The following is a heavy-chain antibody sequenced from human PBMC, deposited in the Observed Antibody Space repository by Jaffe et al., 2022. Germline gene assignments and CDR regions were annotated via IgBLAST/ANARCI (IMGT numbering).Heavy chain of an antibody. CDR3: ARDPALGGYCSSTSCYHGGGFDY. J-gene: IGHJ4*02. V-gene: IGHV3-48*03. Sequence: EVQLVESGGGLVQPGGSLRLSCAASGFTFSSYEMNWVRQAPGKGLEWVSYISSSGSTIYYADSVKGRFTISRDNAKNSLYLQMNSLRAEDTAVYYCARDPALGGYCSSTSCYHGGGFDYWGQGTLVTVSS. D-gene: IGHD2-2*01. CDR1: GFTFSSYE. CDR2: ISSSGSTI.